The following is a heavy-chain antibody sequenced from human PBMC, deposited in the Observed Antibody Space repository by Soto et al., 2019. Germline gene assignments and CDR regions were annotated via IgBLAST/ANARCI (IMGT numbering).Heavy chain of an antibody. Sequence: QVQLVQSGAEVKNSGASVKVSCKASGYTFTSYGFSWVRQAPGQGLEWMGWISASNGNTNYAQKLQGRVTMTTDTSTGTAYMELRSLRSDDTAVYYCARTRAAAALDAFDIWGQGTMVTVSS. V-gene: IGHV1-18*01. CDR2: ISASNGNT. CDR1: GYTFTSYG. CDR3: ARTRAAAALDAFDI. D-gene: IGHD6-13*01. J-gene: IGHJ3*02.